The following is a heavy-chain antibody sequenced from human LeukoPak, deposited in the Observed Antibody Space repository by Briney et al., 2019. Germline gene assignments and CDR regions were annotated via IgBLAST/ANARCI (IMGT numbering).Heavy chain of an antibody. Sequence: ASETLSLTCTVAGDSFSDYYWNWIRQSPGKGLEWIGYIYHDGRSSYNPSLKGRVAISMDTSRQQSSLKLSSVTAADTAVYYCVRDVSDYSNSHFDNWGQGTLVTVSS. V-gene: IGHV4-59*01. CDR1: GDSFSDYY. CDR3: VRDVSDYSNSHFDN. D-gene: IGHD4-11*01. CDR2: IYHDGRS. J-gene: IGHJ4*02.